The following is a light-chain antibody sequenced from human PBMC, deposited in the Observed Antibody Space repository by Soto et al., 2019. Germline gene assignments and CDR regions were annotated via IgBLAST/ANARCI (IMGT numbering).Light chain of an antibody. V-gene: IGLV1-40*01. CDR2: GNS. Sequence: QSVLTQPPSVSGAPGQRVTISCTGSSSNIGAGYDVHGYQQLPGTAPKLLIYGNSNRPSGVPDRFSGSKSGTSASLAINGLPAEDEADYYCQSYDSSLSGWVFGGGTKLTVL. CDR1: SSNIGAGYD. J-gene: IGLJ3*02. CDR3: QSYDSSLSGWV.